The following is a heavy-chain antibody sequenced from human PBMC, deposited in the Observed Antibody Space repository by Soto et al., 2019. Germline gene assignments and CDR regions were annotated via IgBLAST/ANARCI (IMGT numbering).Heavy chain of an antibody. J-gene: IGHJ4*02. CDR1: GFTFSSYG. CDR3: AKVGETEQWLVPFDY. V-gene: IGHV3-30*18. D-gene: IGHD6-19*01. CDR2: ISYDGSNK. Sequence: QVQLVESGGGVVQPGRSLRLSCAASGFTFSSYGMHWVRQAPGKGLEWVAVISYDGSNKYYADSVKGRFTISRDNSKNTLYLQMNSLRAEDTAVYYCAKVGETEQWLVPFDYWGQGTLVTVSS.